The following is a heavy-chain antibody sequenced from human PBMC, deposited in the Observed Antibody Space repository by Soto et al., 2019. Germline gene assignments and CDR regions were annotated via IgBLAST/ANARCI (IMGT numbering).Heavy chain of an antibody. D-gene: IGHD1-26*01. J-gene: IGHJ5*02. CDR3: ARAAVEFPYSGAGFWFDP. CDR2: ISSSGSTI. CDR1: GFTFSDYY. V-gene: IGHV3-11*01. Sequence: PGGSLRLSCAASGFTFSDYYMSWIRQAPGKGLEWVSYISSSGSTIYYADSVKGRFTISRDNAKNSLYLQMNSLRAEDTAVYYCARAAVEFPYSGAGFWFDPWGQGTLVTVSS.